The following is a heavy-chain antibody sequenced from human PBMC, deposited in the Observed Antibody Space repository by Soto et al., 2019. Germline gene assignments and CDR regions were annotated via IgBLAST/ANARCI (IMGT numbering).Heavy chain of an antibody. J-gene: IGHJ6*02. Sequence: GGSLRLSCAASGFTFSSYSMNWVRQAPGKGLEWVSSISSSSSYIYYADSVKDRFTISRDNAKNSLYLQMNSLRAEDTAVYYCAREASYYYGSGRIPLGYGMDVWGQGTRSPSP. CDR1: GFTFSSYS. D-gene: IGHD3-10*01. V-gene: IGHV3-21*01. CDR3: AREASYYYGSGRIPLGYGMDV. CDR2: ISSSSSYI.